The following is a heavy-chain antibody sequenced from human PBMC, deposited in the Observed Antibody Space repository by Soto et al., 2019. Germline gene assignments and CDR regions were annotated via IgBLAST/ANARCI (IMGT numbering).Heavy chain of an antibody. D-gene: IGHD6-19*01. Sequence: QVQLQESGPGLVKPSETLSLTCTVSGGSISSYYWSWIRQPPGKGLEWIGYIYYSGSTNYNPSLKSRVTISVDTSKNQFSLKLSSVTAADTAVYYCARHRPSYSSGPVGAFDIWGQGTMVTVSS. V-gene: IGHV4-59*08. J-gene: IGHJ3*02. CDR1: GGSISSYY. CDR2: IYYSGST. CDR3: ARHRPSYSSGPVGAFDI.